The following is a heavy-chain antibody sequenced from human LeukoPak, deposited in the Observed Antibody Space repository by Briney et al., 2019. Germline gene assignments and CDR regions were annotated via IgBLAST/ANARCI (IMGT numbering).Heavy chain of an antibody. CDR2: ISWNSGSI. CDR3: AKDIATGNRLYYFDY. V-gene: IGHV3-9*01. J-gene: IGHJ4*02. Sequence: GGSLRLSCAASGFTFYDYAMHWVRQAPGKGLEWVSGISWNSGSIGYADSVKGRFTISRDNAKNSLYLQMNSLRAEDTALYYCAKDIATGNRLYYFDYWGQGTLVTVSS. D-gene: IGHD1-14*01. CDR1: GFTFYDYA.